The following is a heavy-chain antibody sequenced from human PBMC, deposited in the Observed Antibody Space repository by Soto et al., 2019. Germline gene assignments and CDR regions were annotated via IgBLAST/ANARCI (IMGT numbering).Heavy chain of an antibody. CDR2: IDPEDGEI. D-gene: IGHD3-22*01. V-gene: IGHV1-69*10. CDR3: ATETRDYYDSSGSFDY. J-gene: IGHJ4*02. CDR1: GGTFSSYA. Sequence: SVKVSCKASGGTFSSYAISWVRQAPGQGLEWMGGIDPEDGEINYAQKFQGRVTMTEDTSTDTAYMELSSLRSEDTAVYYCATETRDYYDSSGSFDYWGQGTLVTVSS.